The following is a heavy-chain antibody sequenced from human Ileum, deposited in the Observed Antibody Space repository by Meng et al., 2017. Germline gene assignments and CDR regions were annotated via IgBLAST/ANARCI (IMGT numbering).Heavy chain of an antibody. J-gene: IGHJ4*02. CDR3: AHIFDS. V-gene: IGHV4-4*02. Sequence: QGQLQESGPGLVEPSGTLSLTCAVPGRSISSSDWWSWVRQPPGKGLEWIAEMNLGGSPNYNPSLKSRVTMSVDKSNDHLSLQLTSVTAADTAVYYCAHIFDSWGQGTLVTVSS. CDR1: GRSISSSDW. CDR2: MNLGGSP.